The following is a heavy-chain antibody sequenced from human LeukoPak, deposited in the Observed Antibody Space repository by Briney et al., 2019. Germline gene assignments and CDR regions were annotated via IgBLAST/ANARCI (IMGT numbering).Heavy chain of an antibody. CDR1: GFTFSSYG. Sequence: GGSLRLSRAASGFTFSSYGIHWLRQAPGKGLQWVAVISNDGSNKYYAASVKGRFTISRDNSKNTLYLQMNSLRAEDTAVYYCAKETGRWELEWGQGTLVTVSS. V-gene: IGHV3-30*18. J-gene: IGHJ4*02. D-gene: IGHD1-26*01. CDR2: ISNDGSNK. CDR3: AKETGRWELE.